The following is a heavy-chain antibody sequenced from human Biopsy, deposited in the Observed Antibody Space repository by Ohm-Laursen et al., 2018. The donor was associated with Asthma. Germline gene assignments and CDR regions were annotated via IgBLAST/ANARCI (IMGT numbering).Heavy chain of an antibody. Sequence: SSVKVSCKGSRDIFSSYGFSWVRQAPGQGLEWMGGIIPISLTPSYARRFRGRVTISAGEYTRTAYMELSSLRSEDTAVYYCARDPSYFDPSVEGWHLWGQGTMVTVSS. CDR3: ARDPSYFDPSVEGWHL. J-gene: IGHJ3*01. CDR1: RDIFSSYG. D-gene: IGHD3-22*01. CDR2: IIPISLTP. V-gene: IGHV1-69*01.